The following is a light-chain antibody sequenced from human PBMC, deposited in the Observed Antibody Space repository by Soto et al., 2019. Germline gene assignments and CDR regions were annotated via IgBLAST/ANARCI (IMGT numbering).Light chain of an antibody. Sequence: QSVLTQPPSVSGAPGQRVTISCTGSSSNIGAGYDVHWYQQLPGTAPKLLIYGNTNRPSGVPDRFSGSKSGTSASLAITGLQAEDEADYYCQSYGGSLSVLWVFGGGTKVTVL. V-gene: IGLV1-40*01. J-gene: IGLJ3*02. CDR2: GNT. CDR1: SSNIGAGYD. CDR3: QSYGGSLSVLWV.